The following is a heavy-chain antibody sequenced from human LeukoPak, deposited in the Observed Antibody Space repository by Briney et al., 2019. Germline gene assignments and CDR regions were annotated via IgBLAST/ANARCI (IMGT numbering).Heavy chain of an antibody. Sequence: GGSLRLSCAASGFTFSSYGMHWVRQAPGKGLEWVAFIRYDGSNKYYADSVKGRFTISRDNSKNTLYLQMNSLRAEDTAVYYCAKDLSRGIVVARPSRDAFDIWGQGTMVTVSS. D-gene: IGHD3-22*01. CDR1: GFTFSSYG. V-gene: IGHV3-30*02. CDR2: IRYDGSNK. CDR3: AKDLSRGIVVARPSRDAFDI. J-gene: IGHJ3*02.